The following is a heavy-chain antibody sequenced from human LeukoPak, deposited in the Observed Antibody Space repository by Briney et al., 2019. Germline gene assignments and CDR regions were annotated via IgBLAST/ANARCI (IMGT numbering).Heavy chain of an antibody. Sequence: PGGSLRLSCAASGFTFSEYAMNWVRQAPGKGLEWVSHITGGGERTYFADSVKGRFTISRDNAKNSLYLQMNSLRAEDTAVYYCASPRSRYGDYVAFDYWGQGTQVTVSS. CDR2: ITGGGERT. CDR1: GFTFSEYA. V-gene: IGHV3-23*01. CDR3: ASPRSRYGDYVAFDY. D-gene: IGHD4-17*01. J-gene: IGHJ4*02.